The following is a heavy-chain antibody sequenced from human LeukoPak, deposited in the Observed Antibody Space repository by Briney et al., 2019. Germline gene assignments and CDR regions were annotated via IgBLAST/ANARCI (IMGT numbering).Heavy chain of an antibody. CDR3: ARGPRYCSSTSCYGFDP. Sequence: AASVKVSCKASGYTFTGYYMHWVRQAPGQGLEWMGWINPNSGGTNYAQKFQGRVTMTRDTSISTAYMELSRLRSDDTAVYYCARGPRYCSSTSCYGFDPWGQGTLVTVSS. D-gene: IGHD2-2*01. J-gene: IGHJ5*02. V-gene: IGHV1-2*02. CDR2: INPNSGGT. CDR1: GYTFTGYY.